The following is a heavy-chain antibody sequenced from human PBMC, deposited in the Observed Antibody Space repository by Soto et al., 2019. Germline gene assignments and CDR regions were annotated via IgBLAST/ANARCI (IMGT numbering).Heavy chain of an antibody. CDR2: INAGNGNT. V-gene: IGHV1-3*01. D-gene: IGHD3-22*01. CDR3: ARDKRMGITMIVVVPYGMDV. CDR1: GYTFTSYA. J-gene: IGHJ6*02. Sequence: EASVKVSCKASGYTFTSYAMHWVRQAPGQRLEWMGWINAGNGNTKYSQKFQGRVTITRDTSASTAYMELSSLRSEDTAVYYCARDKRMGITMIVVVPYGMDVWGQGTTVTVSS.